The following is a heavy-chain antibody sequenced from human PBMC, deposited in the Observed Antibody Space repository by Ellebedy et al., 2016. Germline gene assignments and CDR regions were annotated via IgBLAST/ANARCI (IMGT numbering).Heavy chain of an antibody. CDR1: GFTFSSYA. CDR3: ACFWSGYQDV. J-gene: IGHJ6*02. D-gene: IGHD3-3*01. Sequence: GGSLRLSXAASGFTFSSYAMHWVRQAPGKGLEWVAVISYDGSNKYYADSVKGRFTISRDNSKNTLYLQMNSLRAEDTAVYYCACFWSGYQDVWGQGTTVTVSS. CDR2: ISYDGSNK. V-gene: IGHV3-30-3*01.